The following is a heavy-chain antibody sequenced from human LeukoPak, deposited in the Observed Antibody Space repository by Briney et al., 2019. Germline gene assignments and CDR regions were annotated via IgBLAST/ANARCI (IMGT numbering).Heavy chain of an antibody. V-gene: IGHV1-18*01. Sequence: ASVKVSCKASGYTFTSYGISWVRQAPGQGLEWMGWISAYNGNTNYAQKLQGRVTMTTDTSTSTANMELRSLRSDDTAVYYCARAVAGIFYYYYYMDVWGKGTTVTVSS. CDR1: GYTFTSYG. D-gene: IGHD6-19*01. CDR2: ISAYNGNT. J-gene: IGHJ6*03. CDR3: ARAVAGIFYYYYYMDV.